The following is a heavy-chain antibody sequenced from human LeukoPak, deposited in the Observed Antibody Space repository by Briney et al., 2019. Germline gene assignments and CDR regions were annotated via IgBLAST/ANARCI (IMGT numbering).Heavy chain of an antibody. CDR2: INWNGGST. CDR3: AKDSYDFWSGLDY. CDR1: GFTFDDYG. J-gene: IGHJ4*02. D-gene: IGHD3-3*01. V-gene: IGHV3-20*04. Sequence: GGSLRLSCAASGFTFDDYGMSRVRQAPGKGLEWVSGINWNGGSTGYADSVKGRFTISRDNAKNSLYLQMNSLRAEDTAVYYCAKDSYDFWSGLDYWGQGTLVTVSS.